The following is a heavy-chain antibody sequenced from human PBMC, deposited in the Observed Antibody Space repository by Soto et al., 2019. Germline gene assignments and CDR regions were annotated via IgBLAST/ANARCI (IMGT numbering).Heavy chain of an antibody. V-gene: IGHV3-7*05. J-gene: IGHJ3*02. CDR1: GFSFGSSW. Sequence: EVQLVESGGDLVQPGGSLRLSCAASGFSFGSSWMNWVRQAPGKGLEWVANIKKDGSKINYWDSVRGGFTVSRDNAKNSRYLEMNSLRAEDTALYCCARDVSPGSSSLYLDAFDIWGQGTMVTVSS. CDR3: ARDVSPGSSSLYLDAFDI. CDR2: IKKDGSKI. D-gene: IGHD6-13*01.